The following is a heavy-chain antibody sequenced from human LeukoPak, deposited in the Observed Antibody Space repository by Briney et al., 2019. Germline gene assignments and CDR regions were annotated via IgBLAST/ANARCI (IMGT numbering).Heavy chain of an antibody. CDR1: GFTFSNAW. CDR3: TTDPGLIAAAAWDY. V-gene: IGHV3-15*01. Sequence: GGSLRLSCAASGFTFSNAWMSWVRQAPGKGLEWVGRIKSKTDGGTTDYAAPVKGRFTISRDDSKNTLYLQTNSLKTEDTAVYYCTTDPGLIAAAAWDYWGQGTLVTVSS. CDR2: IKSKTDGGTT. D-gene: IGHD6-13*01. J-gene: IGHJ4*02.